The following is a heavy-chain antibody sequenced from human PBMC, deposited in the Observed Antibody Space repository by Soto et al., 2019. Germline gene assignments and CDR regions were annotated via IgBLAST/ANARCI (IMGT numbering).Heavy chain of an antibody. CDR1: GGSISSYY. Sequence: SETLSLTCTVSGGSISSYYWSWIRQPPGKGLEWIGYIYYSGSTNYNPSLKSRVTISVDTSKNQFSLKLSSVTAADTAVYYCARVSPAYYDFWCGYFARNYYYYYYMDVWGKGTTVTVSS. CDR3: ARVSPAYYDFWCGYFARNYYYYYYMDV. V-gene: IGHV4-59*01. D-gene: IGHD3-3*01. J-gene: IGHJ6*03. CDR2: IYYSGST.